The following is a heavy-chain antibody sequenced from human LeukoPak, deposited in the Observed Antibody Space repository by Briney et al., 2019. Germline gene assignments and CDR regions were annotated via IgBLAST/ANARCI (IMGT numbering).Heavy chain of an antibody. CDR2: IYPGDSDT. CDR3: ARRATLTTNDAFDI. J-gene: IGHJ3*02. D-gene: IGHD4-17*01. Sequence: KVSCKASGYTFTRYDINWVRQMPGKGLEWMGIIYPGDSDTRYSPSFQGQVTISADRSISTAYLQWSSLKASDTAMYYCARRATLTTNDAFDIWGQGTMVTVSS. CDR1: GYTFTRYD. V-gene: IGHV5-51*01.